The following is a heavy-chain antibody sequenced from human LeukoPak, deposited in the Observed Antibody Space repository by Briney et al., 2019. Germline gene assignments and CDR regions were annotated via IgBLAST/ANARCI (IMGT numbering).Heavy chain of an antibody. D-gene: IGHD1-1*01. Sequence: LGESLKISCQVFAYSLTTHWIGWVRQMPGKGLEWMGIIYPGNSDAEYSPSFQGQVTISADKSINTAYLQWSSLEASDTAIYYRASDNWNDGHDAFDFWGQGTVVTVSS. CDR1: AYSLTTHW. CDR2: IYPGNSDA. CDR3: ASDNWNDGHDAFDF. J-gene: IGHJ3*01. V-gene: IGHV5-51*01.